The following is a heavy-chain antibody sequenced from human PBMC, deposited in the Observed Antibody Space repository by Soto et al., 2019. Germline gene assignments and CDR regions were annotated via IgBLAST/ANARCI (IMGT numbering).Heavy chain of an antibody. J-gene: IGHJ4*02. V-gene: IGHV4-34*01. CDR2: INHSGST. CDR3: ARVPDY. CDR1: GGSFSAYS. Sequence: PSETLSLTCAVYGGSFSAYSWTWIRQPPGKGLEWIGEINHSGSTYYNPSLESRVTISVDTSKNQFSLRLSSVTAADTAVYYCARVPDYWGQGTLVTVSS.